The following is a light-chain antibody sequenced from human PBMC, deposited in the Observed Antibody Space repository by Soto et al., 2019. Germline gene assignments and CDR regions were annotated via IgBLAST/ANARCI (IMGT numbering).Light chain of an antibody. CDR3: SSYTSTSTLYV. CDR1: SSDVGGYNY. CDR2: DVS. J-gene: IGLJ1*01. Sequence: QPASVSGSPGQSITISCTGTSSDVGGYNYVSWYQQHPGKAPKLMIYDVSNRPSGVSNRFSGSKSGNTASLTISGLQAEDEADYYCSSYTSTSTLYVFGTGTKLTVL. V-gene: IGLV2-14*01.